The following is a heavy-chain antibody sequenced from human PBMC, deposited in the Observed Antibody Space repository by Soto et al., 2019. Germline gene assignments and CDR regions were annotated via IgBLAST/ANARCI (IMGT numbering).Heavy chain of an antibody. CDR3: ASGGGWSFDH. D-gene: IGHD6-19*01. Sequence: EAQLVESGGGLVQPGGSLRLSCSASGFNFKQYWMSWVRQAPGKGLEWVANVKQDGGEKNYVDSVRGRFTISRDNTKNSLYLQMDSLRVEDTALYYCASGGGWSFDHWGQGTLVTVSS. V-gene: IGHV3-7*01. J-gene: IGHJ4*02. CDR2: VKQDGGEK. CDR1: GFNFKQYW.